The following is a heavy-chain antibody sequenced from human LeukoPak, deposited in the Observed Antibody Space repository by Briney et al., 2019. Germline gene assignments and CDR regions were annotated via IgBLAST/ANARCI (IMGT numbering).Heavy chain of an antibody. Sequence: ASVKVSCKASGGTFSSYAISWVRQAPGQGLEWMGGIIPISGTANYAQKFQGRVTITADESTSTAYMELSSLRSEDTAVYYCAREYYYDSSGYQDYYYYGMDVWGQGTTVTVSS. CDR1: GGTFSSYA. J-gene: IGHJ6*02. CDR3: AREYYYDSSGYQDYYYYGMDV. V-gene: IGHV1-69*13. CDR2: IIPISGTA. D-gene: IGHD3-22*01.